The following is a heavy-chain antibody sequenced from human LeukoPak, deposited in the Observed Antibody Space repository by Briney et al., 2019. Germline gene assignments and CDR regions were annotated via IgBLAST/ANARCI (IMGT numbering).Heavy chain of an antibody. J-gene: IGHJ6*03. D-gene: IGHD6-13*01. CDR2: INHSGST. V-gene: IGHV4-34*01. Sequence: SETLSLTCAVYGGSFSGYYWSWIRQPPGKGLEWIGEINHSGSTNYNPSLKSRVTISVDTSKNQFSLKLSSVTAADTAVYYCARLVGYSSSWSYYYYYMDVWGKGTTVTISS. CDR3: ARLVGYSSSWSYYYYYMDV. CDR1: GGSFSGYY.